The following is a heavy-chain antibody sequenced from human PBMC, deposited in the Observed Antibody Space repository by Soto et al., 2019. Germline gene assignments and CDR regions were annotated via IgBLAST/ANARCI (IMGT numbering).Heavy chain of an antibody. D-gene: IGHD3-9*01. CDR2: ISGGGGST. J-gene: IGHJ1*01. CDR1: GFTFSSYA. Sequence: EVQLLESGGGLVQPGGSLRLSCAASGFTFSSYAMSWVRQAPGKGLECVSSISGGGGSTYYADSVKGRFTISRDNSKNTLYLQMNSLRAEDTAVYYCAKDGDILSGYTEYFQHWGQGTLVTVSS. V-gene: IGHV3-23*01. CDR3: AKDGDILSGYTEYFQH.